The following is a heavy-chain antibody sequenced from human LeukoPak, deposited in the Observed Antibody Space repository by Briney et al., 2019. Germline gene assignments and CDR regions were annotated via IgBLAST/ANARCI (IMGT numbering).Heavy chain of an antibody. CDR2: INTNSGGT. V-gene: IGHV1-2*02. D-gene: IGHD3-3*01. CDR1: GYTFTRYY. J-gene: IGHJ5*02. Sequence: GASVKVSCKASGYTFTRYYMHWVRQAPGQGLEWMGWINTNSGGTNYAQKFQGRVTMTRDTSISTAYMELSRLRSDDTAVYYCARASGYDFWSGYYPANWFDPWGQGTLVTVSS. CDR3: ARASGYDFWSGYYPANWFDP.